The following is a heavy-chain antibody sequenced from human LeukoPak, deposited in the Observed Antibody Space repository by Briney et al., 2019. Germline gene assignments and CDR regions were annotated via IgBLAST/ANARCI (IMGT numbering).Heavy chain of an antibody. V-gene: IGHV4-39*07. D-gene: IGHD6-19*01. CDR3: ARRLEGAVADDAFDI. CDR2: IYYSGST. Sequence: SETLSLTCTVSGGSISSSSYYWGWIRQPPGKGLEWIGSIYYSGSTYYNPSLKSRVTISVDTSKNQFSLKLSSVTAADTAVYYCARRLEGAVADDAFDIWGQGTMVTVSS. CDR1: GGSISSSSYY. J-gene: IGHJ3*02.